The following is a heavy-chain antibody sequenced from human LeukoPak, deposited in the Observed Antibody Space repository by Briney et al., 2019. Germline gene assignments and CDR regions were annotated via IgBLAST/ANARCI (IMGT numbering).Heavy chain of an antibody. CDR2: ISPGGPT. Sequence: GGSLRLSCAASGFTFSSYSMNWVRQAPGKGLEWVSGISPGGPTYYADSVKGRFTISRDDSKNTLYLQMNSLRAEDTAVYYCARVGYSSDWYEGGHWGQGTLVTVSS. J-gene: IGHJ4*02. CDR1: GFTFSSYS. D-gene: IGHD6-19*01. V-gene: IGHV3-66*01. CDR3: ARVGYSSDWYEGGH.